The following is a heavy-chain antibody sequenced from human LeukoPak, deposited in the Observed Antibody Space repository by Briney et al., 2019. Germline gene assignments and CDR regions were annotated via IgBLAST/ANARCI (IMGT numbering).Heavy chain of an antibody. CDR3: AREYSRSVVAGSRPDL. J-gene: IGHJ4*02. CDR2: MYYRGTT. CDR1: GGSISSSSYH. Sequence: SETLALTCSVSGGSISSSSYHWGWVRQSPGKGLEWIGSMYYRGTTYENSSLKSRLILSIDTSNNQFSLKLTSVTAADTAVYYCAREYSRSVVAGSRPDLWGQGLLVTVSS. D-gene: IGHD2-21*01. V-gene: IGHV4-39*02.